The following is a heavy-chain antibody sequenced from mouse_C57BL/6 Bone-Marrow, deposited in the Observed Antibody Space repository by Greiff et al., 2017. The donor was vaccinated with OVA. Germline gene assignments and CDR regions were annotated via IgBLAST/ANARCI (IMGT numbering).Heavy chain of an antibody. CDR2: INPNYGTT. Sequence: EVQLQQSGPELVKPGASVKISCKASGYSFTDYNMNWVKQSNGKSLEWIGVINPNYGTTSSNQKFKGKATLTVDQSSSTAYMQLNSLTSEDSAVYYCARGGTTVVATNGGAMDYWGQGTSVTVSS. CDR3: ARGGTTVVATNGGAMDY. J-gene: IGHJ4*01. V-gene: IGHV1-39*01. D-gene: IGHD1-1*01. CDR1: GYSFTDYN.